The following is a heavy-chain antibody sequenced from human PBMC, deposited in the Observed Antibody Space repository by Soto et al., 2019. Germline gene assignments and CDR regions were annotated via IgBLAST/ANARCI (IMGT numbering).Heavy chain of an antibody. CDR2: ISPKSGSK. V-gene: IGHV1-18*01. CDR3: VKDRDSNSWPSRDV. J-gene: IGHJ6*02. CDR1: GYTFTRNG. D-gene: IGHD3-22*01. Sequence: ASVKVSCKTSGYTFTRNGISWVQQAPGQGLEWMGWISPKSGSKKYAQKFQGRVIMTTDTSTSTAYMELRSLRCDDTAVYYCVKDRDSNSWPSRDVWGPGTTVTVSS.